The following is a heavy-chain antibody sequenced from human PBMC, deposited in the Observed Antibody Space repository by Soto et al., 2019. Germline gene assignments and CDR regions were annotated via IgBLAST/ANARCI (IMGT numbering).Heavy chain of an antibody. D-gene: IGHD2-2*01. J-gene: IGHJ4*02. CDR2: IKQDGSEK. CDR3: AREGYCSSTSCPIDY. V-gene: IGHV3-7*03. Sequence: PGGSLRLSCAASGFTFSSYWMSWVRQAPGKGLEWVANIKQDGSEKYYVDSVKGRFTISRDNAKNSLYLQMNSLRAEDTAVYYCAREGYCSSTSCPIDYWGQGTLVTVSS. CDR1: GFTFSSYW.